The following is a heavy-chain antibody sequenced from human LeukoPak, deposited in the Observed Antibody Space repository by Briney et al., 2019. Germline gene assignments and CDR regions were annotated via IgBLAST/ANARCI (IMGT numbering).Heavy chain of an antibody. J-gene: IGHJ3*01. CDR3: ARDRIFYYNSGSSNAFDV. CDR1: GGSISSFS. V-gene: IGHV4-59*01. D-gene: IGHD3-10*01. CDR2: IYYSGTT. Sequence: PSETLSLTCTVSGGSISSFSWSWIRQPPGKGLEWIGFIYYSGTTNYNPSLKSRVTISLDTSKNQFSLRLNSVTAADTAVYYCARDRIFYYNSGSSNAFDVWGQGTMVTVSS.